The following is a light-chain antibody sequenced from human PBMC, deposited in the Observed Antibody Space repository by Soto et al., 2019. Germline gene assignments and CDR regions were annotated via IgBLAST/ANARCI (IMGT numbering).Light chain of an antibody. CDR1: QSISSY. Sequence: IPMTQSPAAVSASVGDRVPLTCRASQSISSYLNWYQQKPGKAPKLLIYAASSLQSGVPSRFSGSGSGTDFTLTISSLQPEDFATYYCQQSYSTPITFGQGTRLEI. J-gene: IGKJ5*01. CDR2: AAS. V-gene: IGKV1-39*01. CDR3: QQSYSTPIT.